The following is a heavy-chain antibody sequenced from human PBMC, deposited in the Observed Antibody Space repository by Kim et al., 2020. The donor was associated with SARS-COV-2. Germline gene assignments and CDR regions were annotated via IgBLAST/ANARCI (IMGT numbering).Heavy chain of an antibody. Sequence: TYYNSSLKSRVTISVDTSKNEVSRKLRSVTAADTAVYYCARVVVVAARLDPWGQGTLVTVSS. CDR3: ARVVVVAARLDP. CDR2: T. J-gene: IGHJ5*02. D-gene: IGHD2-15*01. V-gene: IGHV4-39*01.